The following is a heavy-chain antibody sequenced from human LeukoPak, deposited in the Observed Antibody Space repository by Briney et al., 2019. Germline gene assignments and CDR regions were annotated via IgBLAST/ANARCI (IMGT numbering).Heavy chain of an antibody. J-gene: IGHJ5*02. CDR2: IYYSGST. D-gene: IGHD3-22*01. V-gene: IGHV4-31*03. CDR1: GGSISSGGYY. CDR3: ARVDPTYYDSTQGWFDP. Sequence: SETLSLTCTVSGGSISSGGYYWSWIRQHPGKGLEWIGYIYYSGSTYYNPSLKSRVTISVDTSKNQFSLKLSSVTAADTAVYYCARVDPTYYDSTQGWFDPWGQGTLVTVSS.